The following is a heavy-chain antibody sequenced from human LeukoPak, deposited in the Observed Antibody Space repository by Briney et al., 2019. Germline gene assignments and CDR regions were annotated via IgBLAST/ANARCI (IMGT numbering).Heavy chain of an antibody. D-gene: IGHD1-26*01. Sequence: GGSLRLSCAASGFTFSSYEMNWVRQAPGKGLEWVSFISSSGSTIHYADFVKGRFTISRDNAKNPVYLQMNSLRAEDTAVYYCARDSGSYSDWGQGTLVTVSS. V-gene: IGHV3-48*03. CDR1: GFTFSSYE. CDR2: ISSSGSTI. J-gene: IGHJ4*02. CDR3: ARDSGSYSD.